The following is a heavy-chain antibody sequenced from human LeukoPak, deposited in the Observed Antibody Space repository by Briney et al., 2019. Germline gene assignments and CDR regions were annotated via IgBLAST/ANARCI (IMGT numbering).Heavy chain of an antibody. Sequence: GASVKVSCKASGYTFTGYYMHWVRQAPGQGLEWMGWINPNSGGTNYAQKFQGRVTMTRDTSISTAYMELSRLRSDDTAVYYCARELYCSGGSCYLTVNWFDPWGQGTLVTVSS. CDR2: INPNSGGT. CDR3: ARELYCSGGSCYLTVNWFDP. V-gene: IGHV1-2*02. CDR1: GYTFTGYY. D-gene: IGHD2-15*01. J-gene: IGHJ5*02.